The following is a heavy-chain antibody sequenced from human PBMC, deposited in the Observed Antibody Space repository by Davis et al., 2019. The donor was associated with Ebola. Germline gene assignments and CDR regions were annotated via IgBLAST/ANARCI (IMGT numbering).Heavy chain of an antibody. Sequence: ASVKVSCKASGYTFTGYYIHWVRQAPGQVLEWMGWINPNGGGTNYAQKFQGRITLTRDTSMSTVYMELSRLRSDDTAVYYCARGLRYDSSDYWGQGTLVTVSS. CDR2: INPNGGGT. D-gene: IGHD3-22*01. CDR3: ARGLRYDSSDY. V-gene: IGHV1-2*02. CDR1: GYTFTGYY. J-gene: IGHJ4*02.